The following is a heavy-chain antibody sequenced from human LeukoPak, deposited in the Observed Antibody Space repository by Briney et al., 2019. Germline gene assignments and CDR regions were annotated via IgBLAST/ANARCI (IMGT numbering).Heavy chain of an antibody. CDR2: IYPDDSDT. CDR3: ARVNTAMAYRSFDY. V-gene: IGHV5-51*01. D-gene: IGHD5-18*01. J-gene: IGHJ4*02. CDR1: GYSFTSYW. Sequence: GESLKISCKGSGYSFTSYWIGWVRQMPGKGLEWMGIIYPDDSDTRYSPSFQGQVTISADKSISTAYLQWGSLKASDTAMYYCARVNTAMAYRSFDYWGQGTLVTVSS.